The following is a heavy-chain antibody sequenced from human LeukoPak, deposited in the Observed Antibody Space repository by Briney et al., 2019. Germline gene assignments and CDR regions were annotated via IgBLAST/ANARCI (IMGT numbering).Heavy chain of an antibody. CDR1: GGSISSGGYY. D-gene: IGHD6-13*01. Sequence: PSQTLSLTCTVSGGSISSGGYYWSWIRQPPGKGLEWIGYIYYSGSTNYNPSLKSRVTISVDTSKNQFSLKLSSVTAADTAVYYCARLPGVAAADYDAFDIWGQGTMVTVSS. V-gene: IGHV4-61*08. J-gene: IGHJ3*02. CDR3: ARLPGVAAADYDAFDI. CDR2: IYYSGST.